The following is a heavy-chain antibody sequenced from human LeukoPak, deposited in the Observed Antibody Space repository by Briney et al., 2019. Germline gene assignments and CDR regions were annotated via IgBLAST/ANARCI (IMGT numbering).Heavy chain of an antibody. Sequence: PSETLSLTCTVSGGSISSYYWSWIRQPAGKGLEWLGRIYTSGSTNYNPSLKSRVTMSVDTSKNQFSLKLSSVTAADTAVYYCARDPVVFGNNDAFDIWGQGTMVTVSS. D-gene: IGHD1/OR15-1a*01. CDR1: GGSISSYY. V-gene: IGHV4-4*07. CDR2: IYTSGST. CDR3: ARDPVVFGNNDAFDI. J-gene: IGHJ3*02.